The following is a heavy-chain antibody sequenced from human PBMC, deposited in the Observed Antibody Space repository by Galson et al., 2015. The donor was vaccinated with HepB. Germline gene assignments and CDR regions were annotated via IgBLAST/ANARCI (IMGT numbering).Heavy chain of an antibody. D-gene: IGHD5-12*01. J-gene: IGHJ6*02. Sequence: SLRLSCAASGFTFSSYGMHWVRQAPGKGLEWVAVISYDGSNKYYADSVKGRFTISRDNSKNTLYLQMNSLRAEDTAVYYCAKAGVWSGYDYYYYGMDVWGQGTTVTVSS. CDR1: GFTFSSYG. CDR3: AKAGVWSGYDYYYYGMDV. CDR2: ISYDGSNK. V-gene: IGHV3-30*18.